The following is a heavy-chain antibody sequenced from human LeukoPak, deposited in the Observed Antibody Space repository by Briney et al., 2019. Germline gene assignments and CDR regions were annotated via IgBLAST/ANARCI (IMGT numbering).Heavy chain of an antibody. J-gene: IGHJ3*02. CDR2: IYYSGST. V-gene: IGHV4-59*01. CDR3: ARDYGGNAYPEAFDI. Sequence: SETLSLTCTVSGGSISSYYWSWIRQPPGKGLEWIGYIYYSGSTNYNPSLKSRVTISVDTSKNQFSLKLSSVTAADTAVYYCARDYGGNAYPEAFDIWGQGTMVTVSS. CDR1: GGSISSYY. D-gene: IGHD4-23*01.